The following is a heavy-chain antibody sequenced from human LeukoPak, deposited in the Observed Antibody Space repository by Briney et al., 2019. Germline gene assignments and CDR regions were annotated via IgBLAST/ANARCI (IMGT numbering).Heavy chain of an antibody. CDR3: ASWPVGWYGEDS. D-gene: IGHD6-19*01. CDR2: IYGGGST. Sequence: GSLRLSCAATGLSVSSNFMSWVRQAPGKGLEWVSVIYGGGSTYYAGSVKGRFTISRDTPKNTLHLQMNSLRVEDTAVYYCASWPVGWYGEDSWGQGTLVTVSS. CDR1: GLSVSSNF. J-gene: IGHJ4*02. V-gene: IGHV3-53*01.